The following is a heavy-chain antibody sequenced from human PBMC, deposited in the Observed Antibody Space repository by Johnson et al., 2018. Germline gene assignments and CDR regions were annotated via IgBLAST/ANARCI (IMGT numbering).Heavy chain of an antibody. CDR2: IKSKTDGGTT. Sequence: VQLVESGGGLVKPGGSLRLSCAASGFTFSNAWMNWVRQAPGKGLEWVGRIKSKTDGGTTDYAAPVKGRFTISRDDSKNTLYLQMNSLKTEDTAVYYFTTPQRGEYEYYYMGVGGKGTTVTVSS. V-gene: IGHV3-15*07. CDR1: GFTFSNAW. J-gene: IGHJ6*03. D-gene: IGHD3-10*01. CDR3: TTPQRGEYEYYYMGV.